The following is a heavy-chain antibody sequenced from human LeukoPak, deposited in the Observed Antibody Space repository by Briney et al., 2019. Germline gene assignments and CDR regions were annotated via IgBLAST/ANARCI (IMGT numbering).Heavy chain of an antibody. D-gene: IGHD3-10*01. CDR2: IYYTGST. J-gene: IGHJ5*02. Sequence: PSETLSLTCTISGGSISSYYWSWIRQPPGKGLEWIGYIYYTGSTNHNPSLKSRVTISVDTSKNQFSLKLSSVTAADTAVYYCARALRSGTMVRRRAWFDPWGQGTLVTVSS. CDR3: ARALRSGTMVRRRAWFDP. V-gene: IGHV4-59*01. CDR1: GGSISSYY.